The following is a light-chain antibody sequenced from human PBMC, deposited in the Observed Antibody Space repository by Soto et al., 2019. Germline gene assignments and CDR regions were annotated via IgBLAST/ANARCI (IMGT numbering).Light chain of an antibody. Sequence: DIRLTQFPSFLSASVGDRDTITCRASQAISRSLAWYQHKPGKAPKLLIYAASTLQNGVPSSFSGSGSGTEFTLTISSLQPEDFATYYCQHLNDYRYTFGQGTKVEIK. CDR2: AAS. V-gene: IGKV1-9*01. CDR3: QHLNDYRYT. CDR1: QAISRS. J-gene: IGKJ2*01.